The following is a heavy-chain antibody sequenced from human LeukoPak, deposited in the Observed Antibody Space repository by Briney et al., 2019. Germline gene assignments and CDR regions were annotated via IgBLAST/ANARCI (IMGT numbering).Heavy chain of an antibody. J-gene: IGHJ4*02. V-gene: IGHV3-74*01. Sequence: GGSLRLSCAASGVIVSSNYWSWVRQAPGKGLVWVSRINTGGSSTSYADSVKGRFTISRDNAKNTLYLQMNSLRAEDTGVYYCANHFACGSTSCPPFDYWGQGTLVTVSA. CDR1: GVIVSSNY. CDR2: INTGGSST. CDR3: ANHFACGSTSCPPFDY. D-gene: IGHD2-2*01.